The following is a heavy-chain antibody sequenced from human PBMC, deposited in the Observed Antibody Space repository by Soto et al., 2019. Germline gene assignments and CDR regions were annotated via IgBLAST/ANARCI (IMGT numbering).Heavy chain of an antibody. J-gene: IGHJ3*02. D-gene: IGHD1-26*01. CDR3: AEDLECRSNLLGAFDI. CDR1: GFTFSNYW. Sequence: GGSLRLSCAASGFTFSNYWMTWVRQAPGKGLEWVADIKKDGSDKYYVDSVKGRFAISRDNAKNSLYLQMNSLRVEDTAVYFCAEDLECRSNLLGAFDIWGQGTMVTVSS. V-gene: IGHV3-7*01. CDR2: IKKDGSDK.